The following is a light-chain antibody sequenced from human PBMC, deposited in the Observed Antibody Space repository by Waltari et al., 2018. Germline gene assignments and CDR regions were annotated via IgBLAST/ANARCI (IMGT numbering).Light chain of an antibody. J-gene: IGLJ2*01. V-gene: IGLV1-47*01. CDR1: SSNIGTNS. CDR2: RNN. CDR3: AAWDDNLSGWV. Sequence: QSVLTQPPSASGTPGQSVTISCSGRSSNIGTNSVCWYQPLPETAPNLLLYRNNQRPSGVPDRFSGSKSGTSASLAISGLRSEDEADYYCAAWDDNLSGWVFGGGTKLTVL.